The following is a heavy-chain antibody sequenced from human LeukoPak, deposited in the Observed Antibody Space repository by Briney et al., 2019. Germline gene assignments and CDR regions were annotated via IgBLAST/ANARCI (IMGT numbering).Heavy chain of an antibody. V-gene: IGHV4-31*03. CDR3: ARDHDWSGPSDY. CDR2: IYYSGST. Sequence: SETLSLTCTVSGGSISGGGYYWSWIRQHPGKGLEWIGYIYYSGSTYYNPSLKSRVTISVDTSKNQFSLKLSSVTAADTAVYYCARDHDWSGPSDYWGQGTLVTVSS. CDR1: GGSISGGGYY. D-gene: IGHD3-3*01. J-gene: IGHJ4*02.